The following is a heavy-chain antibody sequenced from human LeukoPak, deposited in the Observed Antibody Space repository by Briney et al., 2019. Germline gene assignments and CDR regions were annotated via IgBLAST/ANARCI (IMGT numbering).Heavy chain of an antibody. CDR1: GFTFSSYD. CDR3: AKDTDGGYYYEFEGYYFDY. J-gene: IGHJ4*02. CDR2: IWYDGSNK. V-gene: IGHV3-33*06. D-gene: IGHD3-22*01. Sequence: PGGSLRHSCGVSGFTFSSYDMHWVRQAPGKGLEWVAVIWYDGSNKYYADSVKGRFTISRDNSKNTLYLQMNSLRAEDTAVYYCAKDTDGGYYYEFEGYYFDYWGQGTLVTVSS.